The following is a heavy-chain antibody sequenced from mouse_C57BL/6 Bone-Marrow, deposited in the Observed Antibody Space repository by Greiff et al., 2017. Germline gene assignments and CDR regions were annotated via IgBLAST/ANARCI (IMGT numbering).Heavy chain of an antibody. CDR1: GFTFSNYW. D-gene: IGHD2-3*01. J-gene: IGHJ4*01. Sequence: EVKLVESGGGLVQPGGSMKLSCVASGFTFSNYWMNWVRQSPEKGLEWVAQIRLKSDNYATHYAESVKGRFTISRDDSKSSVYLQMNNLRAEDTGIYYCTDRAYDGYYYYAMDYWGQGTSVTVSS. CDR3: TDRAYDGYYYYAMDY. V-gene: IGHV6-3*01. CDR2: IRLKSDNYAT.